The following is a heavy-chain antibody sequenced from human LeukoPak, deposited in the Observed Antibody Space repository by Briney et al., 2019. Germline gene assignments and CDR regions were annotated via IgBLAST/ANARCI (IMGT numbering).Heavy chain of an antibody. CDR3: ARVLSGYGDYFDY. J-gene: IGHJ4*02. V-gene: IGHV1-46*01. CDR1: GYTFTIYG. D-gene: IGHD4-17*01. CDR2: INPSGGST. Sequence: GASVKVSCKASGYTFTIYGISWVRQAPGQGLEWMGIINPSGGSTSYAQKFQGRVTMTRDMSTSTVYMELSSLRSEDTAVYYCARVLSGYGDYFDYWGQGTLVTVSS.